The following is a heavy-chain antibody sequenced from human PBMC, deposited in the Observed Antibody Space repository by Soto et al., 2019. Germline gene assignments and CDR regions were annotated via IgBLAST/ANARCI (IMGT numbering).Heavy chain of an antibody. J-gene: IGHJ4*02. D-gene: IGHD3-22*01. CDR2: IYYSGST. Sequence: SETLSLTCTVSGGSISSSSYYWGWIRQPPGKGLEWIGSIYYSGSTYYNPSLKSRVTISVDTSKNQFSLKLSSVTAADTAVYYCARGGDYYDSSGYQQDFDYWGQGTLVTVSS. CDR3: ARGGDYYDSSGYQQDFDY. CDR1: GGSISSSSYY. V-gene: IGHV4-39*01.